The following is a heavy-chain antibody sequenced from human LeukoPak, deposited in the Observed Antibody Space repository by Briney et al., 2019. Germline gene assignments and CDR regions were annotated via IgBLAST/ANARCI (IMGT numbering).Heavy chain of an antibody. Sequence: GESLKISCKGSGYSFTTYWIAWVRQMPGRGLEWMGIISPDDSEIRYSPSFRGQVTISADKSISTAYLQWSRLKASDTAIYYCARHGGSGSYYFYWGQGTLVTVSS. D-gene: IGHD1-26*01. CDR2: ISPDDSEI. CDR1: GYSFTTYW. V-gene: IGHV5-51*01. J-gene: IGHJ4*02. CDR3: ARHGGSGSYYFY.